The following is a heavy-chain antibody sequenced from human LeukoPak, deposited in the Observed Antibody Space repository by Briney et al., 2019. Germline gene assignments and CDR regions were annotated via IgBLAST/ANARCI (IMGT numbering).Heavy chain of an antibody. J-gene: IGHJ1*01. V-gene: IGHV3-53*01. CDR1: GFTFSSYA. CDR2: IYSGGST. Sequence: GGSLRLSCAASGFTFSSYAMSWVRQAPGKGLEWVSVIYSGGSTYYADSVKGRFTISRDNSKNALYLQMNSLRAEDTAVYYCARVRGYCSGGSCYCEYFQHWGQGTLVTVSS. CDR3: ARVRGYCSGGSCYCEYFQH. D-gene: IGHD2-15*01.